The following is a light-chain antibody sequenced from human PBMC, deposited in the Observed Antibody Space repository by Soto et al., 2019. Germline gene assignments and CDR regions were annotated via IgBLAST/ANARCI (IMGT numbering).Light chain of an antibody. CDR1: QSVNNY. Sequence: EIVLKQSPGTLSLSPGERATLSCRASQSVNNYLAWYQQKPGQAPRLLIYDASNRATGIPPRFSGSGSGTDFTLTISSLEPEDSAVYYCQQRGTWPWLTFGGGTGVEI. CDR2: DAS. J-gene: IGKJ4*01. V-gene: IGKV3-11*01. CDR3: QQRGTWPWLT.